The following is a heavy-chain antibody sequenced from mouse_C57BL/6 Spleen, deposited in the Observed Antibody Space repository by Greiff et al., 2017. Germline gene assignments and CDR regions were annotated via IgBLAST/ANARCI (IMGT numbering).Heavy chain of an antibody. J-gene: IGHJ2*01. D-gene: IGHD2-4*01. V-gene: IGHV1-62-2*01. CDR3: ARHHGGIYYDYDDYFDY. Sequence: QFQLQQSGAELVKPGASVKLSCKASGYTFTEYTIHWVKQRSGQGLEWIGWFYPGSGSIKYNEKFKDKATLTADKSSSTVYMELSRLTSEDSAVYFCARHHGGIYYDYDDYFDYWGQGTTLTVSS. CDR2: FYPGSGSI. CDR1: GYTFTEYT.